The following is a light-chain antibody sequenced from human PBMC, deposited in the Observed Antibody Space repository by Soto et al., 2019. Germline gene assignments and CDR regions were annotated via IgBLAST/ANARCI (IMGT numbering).Light chain of an antibody. CDR2: AAS. V-gene: IGKV1-27*01. J-gene: IGKJ3*01. Sequence: DIQMTQSPTSLSASVGDRVTITCRASQDIRNFVAWYLQKPGKAPKLLIYAASTLQSGVPSRFSGSGSGRDFTLTINSLQPEDVATYSCQKYSSVPVFGPGTKVEIK. CDR1: QDIRNF. CDR3: QKYSSVPV.